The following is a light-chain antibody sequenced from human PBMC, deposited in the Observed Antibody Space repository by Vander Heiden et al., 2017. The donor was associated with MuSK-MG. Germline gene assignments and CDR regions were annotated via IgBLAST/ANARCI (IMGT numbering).Light chain of an antibody. J-gene: IGKJ3*01. Sequence: DIQMTQSPFSLSASVGDRVTITCRASQSISSYLNWYQQKPGKAPKLLIYAASNLQGGVPSRFSGSGSGTDFTLTISSLQREDFATYYCQHTYSTHSFGHGTKVDFK. V-gene: IGKV1-39*01. CDR2: AAS. CDR3: QHTYSTHS. CDR1: QSISSY.